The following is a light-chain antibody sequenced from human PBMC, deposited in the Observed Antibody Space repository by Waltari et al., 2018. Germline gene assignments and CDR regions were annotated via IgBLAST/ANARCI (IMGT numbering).Light chain of an antibody. Sequence: EIVLTQSPGTLSLSPGERATLPCRPSKRVSSSDLAWDQQKPGQAPRLPIYGASSRATGVPDRFSGSGSGTDFTLTISRLEPEDFAVYYCQQYGSSPGTFGQGTKLEIK. CDR3: QQYGSSPGT. J-gene: IGKJ2*01. CDR1: KRVSSSD. CDR2: GAS. V-gene: IGKV3-20*01.